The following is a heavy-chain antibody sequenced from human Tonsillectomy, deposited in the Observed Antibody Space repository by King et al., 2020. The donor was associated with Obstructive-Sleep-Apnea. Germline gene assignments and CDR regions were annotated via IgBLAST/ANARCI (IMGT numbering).Heavy chain of an antibody. D-gene: IGHD2-15*01. CDR1: GFTFSSYA. CDR2: ISYDGSNK. CDR3: VSDCVVVVAATHTTDSSGMVV. V-gene: IGHV3-30*04. J-gene: IGHJ6*02. Sequence: VQLVESGGGVVQPGRSLRLSCAASGFTFSSYAMHWVRQAPGKGLEWVAVISYDGSNKYYADSVKGRFTISRDNSKNTLDLQMNSLSAEDTAVYYCVSDCVVVVAATHTTDSSGMVVWGQGTTVTVSS.